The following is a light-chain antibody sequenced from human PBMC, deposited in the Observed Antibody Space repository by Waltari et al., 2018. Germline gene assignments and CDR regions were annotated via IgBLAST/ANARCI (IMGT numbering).Light chain of an antibody. J-gene: IGLJ2*01. CDR1: SSNIGSNA. CDR3: AAWDDSLNGVV. CDR2: SND. V-gene: IGLV1-44*01. Sequence: QSVLTHSPSASGTPGQRVTTSCSGSSSNIGSNAVNWYRQPPGTAPKLLIFSNDQRPSGVPDRFSGSKSGTSASLAISGLQSEDEADYYCAAWDDSLNGVVFGGGTKLTVL.